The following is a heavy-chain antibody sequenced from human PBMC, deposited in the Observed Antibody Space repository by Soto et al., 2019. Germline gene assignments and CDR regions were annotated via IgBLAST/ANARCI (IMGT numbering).Heavy chain of an antibody. Sequence: SEPRSRTSTVSGGSIRSYCWSWIRQPPGKGLEWIGYIYYSGTTNYNPPLKSRVTISVDTSKNQFSLKLSSVTAADTAVYYCARMIYYDSSGLDAFDIWGQGTMVTVSS. CDR2: IYYSGTT. CDR1: GGSIRSYC. D-gene: IGHD3-22*01. CDR3: ARMIYYDSSGLDAFDI. V-gene: IGHV4-59*01. J-gene: IGHJ3*02.